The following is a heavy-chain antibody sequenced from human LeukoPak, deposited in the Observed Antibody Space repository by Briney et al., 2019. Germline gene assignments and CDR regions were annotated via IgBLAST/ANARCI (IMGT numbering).Heavy chain of an antibody. Sequence: PGGSLRLSCAASGFTVSSNYMSWVRQAPGKGLEWVSVIYSGGSTYYADSVKGRFTISRDNSKNTLYLQMNSLRAEDTAVYYCASTRLKWGFDYWGQGTLVTVSS. J-gene: IGHJ4*02. CDR2: IYSGGST. V-gene: IGHV3-53*01. D-gene: IGHD7-27*01. CDR3: ASTRLKWGFDY. CDR1: GFTVSSNY.